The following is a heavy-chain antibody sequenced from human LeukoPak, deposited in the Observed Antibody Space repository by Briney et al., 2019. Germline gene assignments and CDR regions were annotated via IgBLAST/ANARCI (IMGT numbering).Heavy chain of an antibody. Sequence: LRLLYAVSGHTFTTCWLSCVPDARGKGLEWVANVKQDGTEKYYVDSVKGRFTISRDNAKNSLYLQMNSLRAEDTAVYYCARQSLSAFDIRGQGTMVTVSS. CDR2: VKQDGTEK. CDR3: ARQSLSAFDI. V-gene: IGHV3-7*01. CDR1: GHTFTTCW. J-gene: IGHJ3*02.